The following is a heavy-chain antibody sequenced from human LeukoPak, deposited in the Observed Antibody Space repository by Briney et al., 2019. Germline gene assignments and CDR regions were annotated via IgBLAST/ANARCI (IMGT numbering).Heavy chain of an antibody. CDR3: ATPYYDTSPLSY. J-gene: IGHJ4*02. CDR1: GYTLTELS. Sequence: ASVKVSCKVSGYTLTELSMHWVRQAPGKGLEWMGGFDPEDGETIYAQKFQGRVTMTEDTSTDTAYMELSSLRSEDTAVYYCATPYYDTSPLSYWGQGTLVTVSS. V-gene: IGHV1-24*01. CDR2: FDPEDGET. D-gene: IGHD3-9*01.